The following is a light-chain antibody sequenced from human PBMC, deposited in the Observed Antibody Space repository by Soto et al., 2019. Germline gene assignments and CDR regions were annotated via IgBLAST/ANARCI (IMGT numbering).Light chain of an antibody. Sequence: EIVLTQSPGTLSLSPGERATLSCRASQSVSSSYLAWYQQKPGQAPRLLIYGASSRATGIPDRFSGSGSGTDFTLTISRQEPEDCAVYYCQQYGSSPWTFGQGTKVEIK. CDR3: QQYGSSPWT. V-gene: IGKV3-20*01. CDR2: GAS. J-gene: IGKJ1*01. CDR1: QSVSSSY.